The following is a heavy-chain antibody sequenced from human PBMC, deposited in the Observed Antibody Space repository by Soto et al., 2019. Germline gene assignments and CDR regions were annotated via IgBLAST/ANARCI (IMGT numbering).Heavy chain of an antibody. D-gene: IGHD3-16*02. Sequence: GGSLRLSCAASGFTFSSYAMSWARQAPGKGLEWVSAISGSGGSTYYADSVKGRFTISRDNSKNTLYLQMDSLRAEDTAVYYCANFYDYIWGSYRYTEYFQHWGQGTLVTVSS. J-gene: IGHJ1*01. V-gene: IGHV3-23*01. CDR3: ANFYDYIWGSYRYTEYFQH. CDR1: GFTFSSYA. CDR2: ISGSGGST.